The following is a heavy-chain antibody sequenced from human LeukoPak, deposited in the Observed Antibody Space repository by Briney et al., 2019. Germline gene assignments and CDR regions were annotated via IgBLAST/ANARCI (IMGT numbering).Heavy chain of an antibody. J-gene: IGHJ4*02. CDR3: ARASLLYDFWSGYYYHYFDY. V-gene: IGHV1-18*01. CDR2: ISAYNGNT. Sequence: ASVKVSCKASGYTLTSYGISWVRQAPGQGLEWMGWISAYNGNTNYAQKLQGRVTMTTDTSTSTAYMELRSLRSDDTAVYYCARASLLYDFWSGYYYHYFDYWGQGTLVTVSS. CDR1: GYTLTSYG. D-gene: IGHD3-3*01.